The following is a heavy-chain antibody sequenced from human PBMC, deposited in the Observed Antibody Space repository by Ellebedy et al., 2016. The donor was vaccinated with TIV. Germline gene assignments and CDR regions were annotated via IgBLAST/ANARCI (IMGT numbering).Heavy chain of an antibody. J-gene: IGHJ6*02. CDR1: GGSISSSSYY. CDR2: IYYSGST. CDR3: ARPVVVPAAMSDYYYYYGMDV. D-gene: IGHD2-2*01. Sequence: SETLSLXXTVSGGSISSSSYYWGWIRQPPGKGLEWIGSIYYSGSTYYNPSLKSRVTISVDTSKNQFSLKLSSVTAADTAVYYCARPVVVPAAMSDYYYYYGMDVWGQGTTVTVFS. V-gene: IGHV4-39*01.